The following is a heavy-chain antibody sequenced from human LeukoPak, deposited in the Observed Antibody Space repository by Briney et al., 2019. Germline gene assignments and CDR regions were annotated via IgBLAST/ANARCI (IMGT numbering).Heavy chain of an antibody. D-gene: IGHD2/OR15-2a*01. CDR3: ARGLAFLSLYIDV. CDR2: INHSGST. J-gene: IGHJ6*03. V-gene: IGHV4-34*01. Sequence: SETLSLTCAVYGGSFSGYYWSWIRQPPGKGLEWIGEINHSGSTNYNPSLKSRVTISVDTSKNQFSLKLSSVTAADTAVYYCARGLAFLSLYIDVWGKGTTVTVSS. CDR1: GGSFSGYY.